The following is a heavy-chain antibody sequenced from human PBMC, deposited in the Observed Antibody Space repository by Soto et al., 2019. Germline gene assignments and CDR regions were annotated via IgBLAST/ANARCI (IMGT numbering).Heavy chain of an antibody. D-gene: IGHD3-10*01. J-gene: IGHJ4*02. Sequence: PGGSLXLSCAASGFTFTSYLMNWIRQAPGKGLEWVANIKADGSGKFYVDSVKGRFTISRDNAKNSLYLQMSSLRVEDTAVYYCTRVSLFGPGGDSWGQGTLVTVSS. CDR3: TRVSLFGPGGDS. V-gene: IGHV3-7*01. CDR1: GFTFTSYL. CDR2: IKADGSGK.